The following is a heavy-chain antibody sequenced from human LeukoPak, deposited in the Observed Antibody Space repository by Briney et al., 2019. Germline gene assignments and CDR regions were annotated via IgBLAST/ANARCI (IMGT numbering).Heavy chain of an antibody. Sequence: GGSLRLSCAASGFTFSSYAMSWVRQAPGKGLEWVSAISGSGGSTDYADSVKGRLTISRDNSKNTLYLQMNSLRAEDTAVYYCAKKGWPTTYFDYWGQGTLVTVSS. D-gene: IGHD1-1*01. CDR1: GFTFSSYA. CDR2: ISGSGGST. J-gene: IGHJ4*02. CDR3: AKKGWPTTYFDY. V-gene: IGHV3-23*01.